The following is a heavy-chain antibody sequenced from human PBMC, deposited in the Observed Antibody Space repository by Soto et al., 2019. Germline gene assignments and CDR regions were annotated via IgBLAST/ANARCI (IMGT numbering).Heavy chain of an antibody. J-gene: IGHJ4*02. D-gene: IGHD2-21*02. CDR2: IYYSGST. CDR3: ARWGVVVVTDDY. Sequence: SETLSLTCTVSGGSISSSSYYWGWIRQPPGKGLEWIGSIYYSGSTYYNPSLKSRVTISVDTSKNQFSLKLSSVTAADTAVYYCARWGVVVVTDDYWGQGTLVTVSS. V-gene: IGHV4-39*01. CDR1: GGSISSSSYY.